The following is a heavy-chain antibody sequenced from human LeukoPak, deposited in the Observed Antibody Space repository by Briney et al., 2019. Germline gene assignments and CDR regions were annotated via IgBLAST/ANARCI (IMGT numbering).Heavy chain of an antibody. J-gene: IGHJ4*02. CDR2: ISAYNGNT. D-gene: IGHD5-18*01. Sequence: ASVKVSCKASGYTFTSYGIGWVRQAPGQGLEWMGWISAYNGNTNYAQKLQGRVTMTTDTSTSTAYMELRSLRSVDTAVYYCARAGYPERKFDYWGQRTLVTVSS. CDR1: GYTFTSYG. V-gene: IGHV1-18*01. CDR3: ARAGYPERKFDY.